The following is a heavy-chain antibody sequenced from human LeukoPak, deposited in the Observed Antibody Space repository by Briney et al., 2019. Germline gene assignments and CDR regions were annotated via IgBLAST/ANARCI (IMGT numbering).Heavy chain of an antibody. CDR2: ISYDGSNK. CDR1: GFTFSSYA. CDR3: ARDGYVTMID. Sequence: GGSLRLSCAASGFTFSSYAMHWVRQAPGKGLKWVAVISYDGSNKYYADSVKGRFTISRDNAKNSLYLQMSSLRAEDTAVYYCARDGYVTMIDWGQGTLVTVSS. J-gene: IGHJ4*02. D-gene: IGHD3-22*01. V-gene: IGHV3-30-3*01.